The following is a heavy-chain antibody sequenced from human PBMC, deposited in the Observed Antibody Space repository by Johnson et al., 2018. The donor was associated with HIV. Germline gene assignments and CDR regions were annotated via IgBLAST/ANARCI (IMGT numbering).Heavy chain of an antibody. J-gene: IGHJ3*02. CDR3: ARCLLLWDAFDI. V-gene: IGHV3-33*01. Sequence: QVQLVESGGGVVQPGRSLRLSCAASGFTFSSYGMHWVRQAPGKGLEWVAVIWYDGSNKYYADSVKGRFTLSRDNSKNTLNLQMNSLRAEDTAVYYCARCLLLWDAFDIWGQGTMVTVSS. CDR2: IWYDGSNK. CDR1: GFTFSSYG. D-gene: IGHD3-10*01.